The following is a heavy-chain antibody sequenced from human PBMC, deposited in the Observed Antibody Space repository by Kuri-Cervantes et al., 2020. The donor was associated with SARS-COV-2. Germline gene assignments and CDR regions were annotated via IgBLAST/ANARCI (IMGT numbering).Heavy chain of an antibody. V-gene: IGHV1-69*04. CDR2: IIPILGTA. Sequence: SVKVSCKASGGTFSSYAISWVRQAPGQGLEWMGRIIPILGTANYAQKFQGRVTITADKSTSTAYMELSSLRSDDTAVYYCASYRDFWSGTAGIDYWGQGTLVTVSS. D-gene: IGHD3-3*01. CDR3: ASYRDFWSGTAGIDY. CDR1: GGTFSSYA. J-gene: IGHJ4*02.